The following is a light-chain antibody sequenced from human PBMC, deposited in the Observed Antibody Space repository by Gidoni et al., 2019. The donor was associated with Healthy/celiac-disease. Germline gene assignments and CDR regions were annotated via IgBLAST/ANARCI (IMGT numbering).Light chain of an antibody. Sequence: ELVMTQSPATLSVSPGERATLSCRASQSVSSNLAWYQQKPGQAPRLLIDGASTRATGIPARFSGSGSGTEFTLTISSLQSEDFAVYYCQQYNNWPPFLTFGGGTKVEIK. CDR2: GAS. V-gene: IGKV3-15*01. CDR3: QQYNNWPPFLT. J-gene: IGKJ4*01. CDR1: QSVSSN.